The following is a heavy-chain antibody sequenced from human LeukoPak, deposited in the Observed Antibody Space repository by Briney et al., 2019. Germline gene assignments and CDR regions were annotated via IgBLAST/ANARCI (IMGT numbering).Heavy chain of an antibody. D-gene: IGHD3-10*01. CDR3: ARVFRYYGSGSSPDFDC. CDR2: INHSGST. V-gene: IGHV4-34*01. CDR1: GGSFSGYY. J-gene: IGHJ4*02. Sequence: PSETLSLTCAVYGGSFSGYYWSWIRQPPGKGLEWIGEINHSGSTNYNPSLKSRVTISVDTSKNQFSLKLSSVTAADTAVYYCARVFRYYGSGSSPDFDCWGQGTLVTVSS.